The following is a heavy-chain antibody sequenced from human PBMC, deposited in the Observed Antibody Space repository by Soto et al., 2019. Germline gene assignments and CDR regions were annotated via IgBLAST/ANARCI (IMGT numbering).Heavy chain of an antibody. J-gene: IGHJ3*01. D-gene: IGHD1-26*01. CDR2: IFGSGLTT. CDR1: GFNFSSDV. CDR3: AKSQSGSFFAAFDL. Sequence: GGSLRLSCAASGFNFSSDVINWVRQAPWKGLEWVASIFGSGLTTYYADSVKDRFTISRDNSKNTLYLQLNSLRVEDTALYYCAKSQSGSFFAAFDLWGQGTMVTVSS. V-gene: IGHV3-23*01.